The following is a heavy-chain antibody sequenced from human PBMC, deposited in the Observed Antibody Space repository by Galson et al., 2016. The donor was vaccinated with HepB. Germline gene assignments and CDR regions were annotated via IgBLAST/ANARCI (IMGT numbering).Heavy chain of an antibody. Sequence: SLRLSCAASGFTFSSYAMNWVRQAPGKGLEWVSAISGSGSSTYYADSVKGRFTISRDNAKNSLYLQMNSLRAEDTAVYYCARATHTITYYYDSSGYKVDAFDIWGQGTMVTVSS. J-gene: IGHJ3*02. CDR3: ARATHTITYYYDSSGYKVDAFDI. CDR1: GFTFSSYA. D-gene: IGHD3-22*01. CDR2: ISGSGSST. V-gene: IGHV3-23*01.